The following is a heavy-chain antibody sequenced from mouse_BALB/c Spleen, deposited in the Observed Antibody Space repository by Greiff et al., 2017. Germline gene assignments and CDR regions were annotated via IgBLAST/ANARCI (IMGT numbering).Heavy chain of an antibody. Sequence: VHVKQSGAELVKPGASVKLSCTASGFNIKDTYMHWVKQRPEQGLEWIGRIDPANGNTKYDPKFQGKATITADTSSNTAYLQLSSLTSEDTAVYYCARSLGLFDYWGQGTTLTVSS. D-gene: IGHD4-1*01. J-gene: IGHJ2*01. CDR2: IDPANGNT. CDR1: GFNIKDTY. CDR3: ARSLGLFDY. V-gene: IGHV14-3*02.